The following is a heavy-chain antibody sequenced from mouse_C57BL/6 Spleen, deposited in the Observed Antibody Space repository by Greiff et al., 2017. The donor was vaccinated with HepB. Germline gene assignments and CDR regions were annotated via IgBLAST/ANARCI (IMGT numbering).Heavy chain of an antibody. CDR2: IYPGDGDT. Sequence: VQLQQSGPELVKPGASVKISCKASGYAFSSSWMNWVKQRPGKGLEWIGRIYPGDGDTNYNGKFKGKATLTADKSSSTAYMQLSSLTSEDSAVYFWALYAMDYWGQGTSVTVSS. V-gene: IGHV1-82*01. CDR1: GYAFSSSW. J-gene: IGHJ4*01. CDR3: ALYAMDY.